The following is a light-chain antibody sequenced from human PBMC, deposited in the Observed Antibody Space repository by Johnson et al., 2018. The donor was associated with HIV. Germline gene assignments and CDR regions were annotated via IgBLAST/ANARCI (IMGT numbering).Light chain of an antibody. CDR2: EDD. V-gene: IGLV1-51*02. Sequence: QSVLTQPPSVSAAPGQKVTISCSGGSSNIGSNYVSWYQQFPGAAPKLLIYEDDKRPSGIPDRFSGSKSGTSATLGITGLQTGDEADYYCGTWDSSLCAFVFGTGTNGTVL. CDR1: SSNIGSNY. J-gene: IGLJ1*01. CDR3: GTWDSSLCAFV.